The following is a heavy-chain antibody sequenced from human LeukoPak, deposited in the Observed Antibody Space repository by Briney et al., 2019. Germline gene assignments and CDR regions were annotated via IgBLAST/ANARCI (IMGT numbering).Heavy chain of an antibody. CDR3: ARSSPYDSSGYLLFDY. V-gene: IGHV4-34*01. CDR2: INHSGST. J-gene: IGHJ4*02. CDR1: GGSFSGYY. D-gene: IGHD3-22*01. Sequence: SETLSLTCAVYGGSFSGYYWSWIRQPPGKGLEWIGEINHSGSTNYNPSLKSRVTISVDTSKNQFSLKLSSVTAADTAVYYCARSSPYDSSGYLLFDYWGQGTLVTVSS.